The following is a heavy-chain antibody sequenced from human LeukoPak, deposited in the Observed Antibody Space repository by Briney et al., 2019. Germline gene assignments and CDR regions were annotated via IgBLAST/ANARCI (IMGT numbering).Heavy chain of an antibody. D-gene: IGHD6-19*01. CDR3: ATEEASSGWYDPGSS. CDR1: GGTFSSYA. Sequence: ASVKVSCKASGGTFSSYAISWVRQAPGQGLEWMGGFDPEDGETIYAQKFQGRVTMTEDTSTDTAYMELSSLRSEDTAVYYCATEEASSGWYDPGSSWGQGTLVTVSS. V-gene: IGHV1-24*01. CDR2: FDPEDGET. J-gene: IGHJ4*02.